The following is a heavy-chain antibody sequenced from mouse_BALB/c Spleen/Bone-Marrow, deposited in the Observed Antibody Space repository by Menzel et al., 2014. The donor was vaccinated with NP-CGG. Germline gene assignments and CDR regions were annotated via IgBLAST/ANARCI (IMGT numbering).Heavy chain of an antibody. J-gene: IGHJ3*01. Sequence: VQLQQSGAELMKPGASVKISCKATGYTFSSYWIEWVKQRPGHGLEWIGEILPGSGNTNYNEKFKGKATLTADTSSNTAYMQLSSLTSEDSGVYYCARKDYYSRFGYWGQGTLVTVSA. V-gene: IGHV1-9*01. CDR3: ARKDYYSRFGY. D-gene: IGHD2-12*01. CDR2: ILPGSGNT. CDR1: GYTFSSYW.